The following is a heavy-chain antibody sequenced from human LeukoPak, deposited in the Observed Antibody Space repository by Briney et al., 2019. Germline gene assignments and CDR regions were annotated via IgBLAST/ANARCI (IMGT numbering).Heavy chain of an antibody. J-gene: IGHJ4*02. V-gene: IGHV3-48*03. CDR3: AGAY. Sequence: GGSLRLSCAASGFSFSSFEMNWVRQAPGKGLEWVSYISSSGTSIYYADSVKGRFTISRDNAKNSLFLQTNSLRAEDTAIYYCAGAYWGQGTLVTVSS. CDR2: ISSSGTSI. CDR1: GFSFSSFE.